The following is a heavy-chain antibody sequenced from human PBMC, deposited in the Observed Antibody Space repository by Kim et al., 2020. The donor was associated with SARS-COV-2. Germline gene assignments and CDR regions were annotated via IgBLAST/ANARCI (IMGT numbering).Heavy chain of an antibody. CDR2: ISAYNGNT. D-gene: IGHD1-1*01. CDR3: ARDLLQLERHMGDSNPVRVDY. V-gene: IGHV1-18*01. J-gene: IGHJ4*02. CDR1: GYTFTSYG. Sequence: ASVKVSCKASGYTFTSYGISWVRQAPGQGLEWMGWISAYNGNTNYAQKLQGRVTMTTDTSTSTAYMELRSLRSDDTAVYYCARDLLQLERHMGDSNPVRVDYWGQGTLVTVSS.